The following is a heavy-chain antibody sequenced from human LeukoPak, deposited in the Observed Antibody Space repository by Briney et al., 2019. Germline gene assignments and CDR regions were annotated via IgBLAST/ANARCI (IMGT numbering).Heavy chain of an antibody. D-gene: IGHD3-22*01. Sequence: SETLSLTCTVAGGSISSSSYYLGWIRQPPGKGLEWIGSIYYSGSTYYNPSLKSRVTISVDTSKNQFSLKLSSVTAADTAVYYCAREFYESSGYYYGNFDYWGQGTLVTVSS. CDR1: GGSISSSSYY. V-gene: IGHV4-39*07. CDR3: AREFYESSGYYYGNFDY. CDR2: IYYSGST. J-gene: IGHJ4*02.